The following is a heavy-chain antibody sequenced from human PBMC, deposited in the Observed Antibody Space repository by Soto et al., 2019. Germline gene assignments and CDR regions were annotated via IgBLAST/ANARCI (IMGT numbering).Heavy chain of an antibody. CDR2: IIPLFAKT. Sequence: QVQLVQSGAEVQRPGSSVKVSCKASGGTFSNYAIDWVRQAPGQGLEWMGGIIPLFAKTDYAQKFQGRVTITADRTTSTVYMDLSSLRSEDTAMYYCARGVPYYYNSSGYPCDSWGLGTLVTVSS. D-gene: IGHD3-22*01. V-gene: IGHV1-69*06. J-gene: IGHJ4*02. CDR1: GGTFSNYA. CDR3: ARGVPYYYNSSGYPCDS.